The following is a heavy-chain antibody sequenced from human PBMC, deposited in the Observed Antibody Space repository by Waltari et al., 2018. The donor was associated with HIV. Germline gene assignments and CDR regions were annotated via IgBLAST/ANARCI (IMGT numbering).Heavy chain of an antibody. V-gene: IGHV4-59*11. CDR1: GGSLSDRY. CDR2: IYYNGNT. D-gene: IGHD2-21*02. CDR3: ARGPIMTAGNCYNGFDV. J-gene: IGHJ6*02. Sequence: QLQLQESGPGLVKPSETLSLTCSVSGGSLSDRYLSWIRHSPGTGLEWIGYIYYNGNTNYYPSVKSRVTMSVASAKRQFALRLSSVTAADTAIYYCARGPIMTAGNCYNGFDVWGRGTTVTVSS.